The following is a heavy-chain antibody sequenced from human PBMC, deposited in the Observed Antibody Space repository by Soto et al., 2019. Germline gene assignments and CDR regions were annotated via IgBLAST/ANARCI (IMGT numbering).Heavy chain of an antibody. J-gene: IGHJ6*02. V-gene: IGHV4-31*03. CDR3: ARHCPEVLTGYYSRGYYYYGMDV. Sequence: PSETLSLTCTVSGGSISSGGYYWSWIRQHPGKGLEWIGYIYYSGNTYYNPSLKSRVTISVDTSKNQFSLKLGSVTAADTAVYYCARHCPEVLTGYYSRGYYYYGMDVWGQGTTVTVSS. D-gene: IGHD3-9*01. CDR1: GGSISSGGYY. CDR2: IYYSGNT.